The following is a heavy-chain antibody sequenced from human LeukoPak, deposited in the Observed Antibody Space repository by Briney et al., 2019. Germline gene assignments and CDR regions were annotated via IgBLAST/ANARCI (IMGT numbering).Heavy chain of an antibody. CDR3: ARDWELGH. CDR1: GGSIGNFF. Sequence: SETLSLTCTVSGGSIGNFFWSWIQQPPGEGLEWIGFIYENGRTSYNPSLKSRVTISVDMSKNQFSLRLTSMTAADTAVYYCARDWELGHWGRGILVTVTS. D-gene: IGHD1-26*01. CDR2: IYENGRT. J-gene: IGHJ4*02. V-gene: IGHV4-59*01.